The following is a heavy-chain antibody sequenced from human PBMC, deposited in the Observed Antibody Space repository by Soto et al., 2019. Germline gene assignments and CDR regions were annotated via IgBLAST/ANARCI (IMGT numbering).Heavy chain of an antibody. Sequence: ASVKVSCKASGYTFTSYGISWVRQAPGQGLEWMGWISAYNGNTNYAQKLQGRVTMTTDTSTSTAYMELRSLRSDDTAVYYCARDRGSSSWYRGGVSPSWFDPWGQGTLVTVSS. CDR2: ISAYNGNT. V-gene: IGHV1-18*01. CDR1: GYTFTSYG. D-gene: IGHD6-13*01. CDR3: ARDRGSSSWYRGGVSPSWFDP. J-gene: IGHJ5*02.